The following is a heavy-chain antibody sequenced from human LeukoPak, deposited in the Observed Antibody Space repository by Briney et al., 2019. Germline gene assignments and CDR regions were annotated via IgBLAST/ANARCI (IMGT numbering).Heavy chain of an antibody. J-gene: IGHJ4*02. CDR1: GFTFSSYS. V-gene: IGHV3-21*04. D-gene: IGHD3-22*01. CDR3: AKDKGYYYDSSGYLSLCFDY. CDR2: ISTSSSYI. Sequence: PGGSLRLSCAASGFTFSSYSMNWVRQAPGKGLEWVSSISTSSSYIYYADSVKGRFTSSRDNAKKSLYLQMNSLRAEDTAVYYCAKDKGYYYDSSGYLSLCFDYWGQGTLVTVSS.